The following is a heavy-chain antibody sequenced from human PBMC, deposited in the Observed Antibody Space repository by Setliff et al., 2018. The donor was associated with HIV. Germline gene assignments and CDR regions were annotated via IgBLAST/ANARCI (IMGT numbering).Heavy chain of an antibody. CDR3: ARVGRNFVATMSADYYYYMDV. D-gene: IGHD5-12*01. CDR1: DGSVSSSSYY. CDR2: IYAGGST. V-gene: IGHV4-39*07. J-gene: IGHJ6*03. Sequence: PSETLSLTCTVSDGSVSSSSYYWAWIRQSPGKGLEWIGSIYAGGSTYYQPSLKSRVTISVDTSKNQFSLRLTSMTAADTAVYYCARVGRNFVATMSADYYYYMDVWGKGTTVTVSS.